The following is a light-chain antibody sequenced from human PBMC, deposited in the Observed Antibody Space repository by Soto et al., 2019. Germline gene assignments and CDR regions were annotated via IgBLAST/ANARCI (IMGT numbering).Light chain of an antibody. CDR1: QPFLRISNNKNH. CDR3: QQYYDVPVT. CDR2: WAS. Sequence: IVMTQSPDSLTVSLGYSATINCNASQPFLRISNNKNHLAWYQQKPAQSPKMLISWASTRESGVPDRFSGSGSGTEFTITISSLQAEDAAVYYCQQYYDVPVTFGQGTRLEIK. J-gene: IGKJ5*01. V-gene: IGKV4-1*01.